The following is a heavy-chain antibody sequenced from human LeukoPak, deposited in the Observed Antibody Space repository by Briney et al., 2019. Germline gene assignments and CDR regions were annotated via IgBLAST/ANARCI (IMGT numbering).Heavy chain of an antibody. D-gene: IGHD5-24*01. Sequence: SQTLSLTCAISGDSVSSNSAAWNWIRQSPSRGLEWLGRTYYRSKWYNDYAVSVKSRITINPDTSKNQFSLQLNSVTPEDTAVYYCARDVVLVTPRDGYNYYFDYWGQGTLVTVSS. J-gene: IGHJ4*02. V-gene: IGHV6-1*01. CDR1: GDSVSSNSAA. CDR2: TYYRSKWYN. CDR3: ARDVVLVTPRDGYNYYFDY.